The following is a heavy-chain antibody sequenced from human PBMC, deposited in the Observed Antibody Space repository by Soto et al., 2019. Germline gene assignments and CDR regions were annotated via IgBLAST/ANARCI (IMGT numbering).Heavy chain of an antibody. J-gene: IGHJ4*02. V-gene: IGHV5-51*01. CDR3: ARHLYESSGYRYFDL. CDR2: IYPGDSEV. Sequence: GESLKISCQGSGYSFSRNWIGWVRQRPGKGLEWMGIIYPGDSEVKYSPSFRGQVTISVDTSISTAYLQWSSLKATDTAMYYCARHLYESSGYRYFDLWGQGTLVTVSS. D-gene: IGHD3-22*01. CDR1: GYSFSRNW.